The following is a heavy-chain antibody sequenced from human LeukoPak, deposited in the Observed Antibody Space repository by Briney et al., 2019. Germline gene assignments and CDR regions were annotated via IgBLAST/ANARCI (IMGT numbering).Heavy chain of an antibody. CDR3: ARGGYGDYVQYYFDY. Sequence: KTSETLSLTCAVYGGSFSGYYWSWIRQPPGKGLEWIGEINHSGSTNYNPSLKSRVTISVDTSKNQFSLKLSSVTAADTAVYYCARGGYGDYVQYYFDYWGQGTLVTVSS. D-gene: IGHD4-17*01. CDR1: GGSFSGYY. CDR2: INHSGST. V-gene: IGHV4-34*01. J-gene: IGHJ4*02.